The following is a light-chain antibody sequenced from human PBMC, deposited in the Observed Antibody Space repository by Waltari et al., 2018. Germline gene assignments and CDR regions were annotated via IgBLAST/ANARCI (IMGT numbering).Light chain of an antibody. CDR1: RLRSYY. V-gene: IGLV3-19*01. J-gene: IGLJ2*01. CDR2: DQN. Sequence: SSELTQDPAVSVALGPTVRITCQGNRLRSYYASWYQQRPGQAPRLVMFDQNNRPSGVPDRFSGSNSDNTASLTITGAQAEDEASYYCHSRDASGVGGSFGGGTKLTVL. CDR3: HSRDASGVGGS.